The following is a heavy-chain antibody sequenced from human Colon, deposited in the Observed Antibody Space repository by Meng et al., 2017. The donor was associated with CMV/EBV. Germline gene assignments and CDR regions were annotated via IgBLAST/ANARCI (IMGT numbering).Heavy chain of an antibody. D-gene: IGHD3-22*01. CDR1: GFTFSSYW. CDR2: IKQDGSEK. CDR3: ARDLVSRYYDSSGYYYTPSAFDI. V-gene: IGHV3-7*01. J-gene: IGHJ3*02. Sequence: GESLKISCAASGFTFSSYWMSWVRQAPGKGLEWVANIKQDGSEKYCVDSVKGRFTISRDNAKNSLYLQMNSLRAEDTAVYYCARDLVSRYYDSSGYYYTPSAFDIWGQGTMVTVSS.